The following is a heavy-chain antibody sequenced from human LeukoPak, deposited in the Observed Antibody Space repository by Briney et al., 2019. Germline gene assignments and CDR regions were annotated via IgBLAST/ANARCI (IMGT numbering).Heavy chain of an antibody. V-gene: IGHV4-4*07. Sequence: SETLSLTCTVSGGSISSYYWSWIRQPAGKGLGWIGRIYTSGSTNYNPSLKSRVTMSVDTSKNQFSLKLSSVTAADTAVYYCARVYGGGTFDYWGQGTLVTVSS. CDR3: ARVYGGGTFDY. D-gene: IGHD4-23*01. J-gene: IGHJ4*02. CDR1: GGSISSYY. CDR2: IYTSGST.